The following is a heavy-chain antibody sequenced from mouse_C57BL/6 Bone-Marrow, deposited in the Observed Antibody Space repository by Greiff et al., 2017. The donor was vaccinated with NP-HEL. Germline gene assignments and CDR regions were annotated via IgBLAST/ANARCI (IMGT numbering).Heavy chain of an antibody. V-gene: IGHV1-52*01. J-gene: IGHJ2*01. CDR2: IDPSDSEN. D-gene: IGHD1-1*01. CDR3: ARESPITTVVATRYVDY. Sequence: VQLQQPGAELVRPGSSVKLSCKASGYTFTSYWMHWVKQRPIQGLEWIGNIDPSDSENHYNQKFKDKATLTVDKSSSTAYMQLSSLTSEDSAVYYCARESPITTVVATRYVDYWGQGTTLTVSS. CDR1: GYTFTSYW.